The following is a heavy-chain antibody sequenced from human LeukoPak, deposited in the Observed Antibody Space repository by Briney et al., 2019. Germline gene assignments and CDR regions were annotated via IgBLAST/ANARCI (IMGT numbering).Heavy chain of an antibody. D-gene: IGHD3-10*01. CDR2: INPNSGGT. Sequence: ASVKVSCKASGYTFTGYYMHWLRQAPGQGLEWMGRINPNSGGTNYAQKFQGRVTMTRDTSISTAYMELSRLRSDDTAVYYCARVFSYYGSGSYYNKFDYWGQGTLVTVSS. CDR1: GYTFTGYY. V-gene: IGHV1-2*06. CDR3: ARVFSYYGSGSYYNKFDY. J-gene: IGHJ4*02.